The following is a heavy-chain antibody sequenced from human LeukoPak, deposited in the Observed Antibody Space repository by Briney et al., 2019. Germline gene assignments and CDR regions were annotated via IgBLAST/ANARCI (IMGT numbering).Heavy chain of an antibody. CDR2: IYTSGST. V-gene: IGHV4-4*07. Sequence: KAPETLSLTCTVSGGSISSYYWSWIRQPAGKGLEWIGRIYTSGSTNYNPSLKSRVTISVDKSKNQFSLKLSSVTAADTAVYYCARGFGVVPYDAFDIWGQGTMVTVSS. J-gene: IGHJ3*02. D-gene: IGHD3-3*01. CDR1: GGSISSYY. CDR3: ARGFGVVPYDAFDI.